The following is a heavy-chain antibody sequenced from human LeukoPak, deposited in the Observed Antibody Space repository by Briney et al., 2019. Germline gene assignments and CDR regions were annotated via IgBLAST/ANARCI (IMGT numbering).Heavy chain of an antibody. CDR1: GFTFDDYA. CDR3: AKDRAVAGYYFDY. D-gene: IGHD6-19*01. V-gene: IGHV3-9*01. J-gene: IGHJ4*02. CDR2: ISWNSGSI. Sequence: GRSLRLSCAASGFTFDDYAMHWVRQAPGEGLEWVSGISWNSGSIGYADSVKGRFTISRDNAKNSLYLQMNSLRAEDTALYYCAKDRAVAGYYFDYWGQGTLVTVSS.